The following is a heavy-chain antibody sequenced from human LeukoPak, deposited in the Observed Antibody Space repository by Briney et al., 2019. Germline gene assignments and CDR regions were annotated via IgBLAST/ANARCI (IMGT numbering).Heavy chain of an antibody. D-gene: IGHD3-10*01. V-gene: IGHV4-31*03. Sequence: SETLSLTCTVSGGSISSGGYYWSWIRQHPGKGLEWIGYIYYSGSTYYNPSLKSRVTISVDTSKNQFSLKLSSVTAADTAVYYYARGVPIYYGSGRRDAFDIWGQGTMVTVSS. CDR1: GGSISSGGYY. CDR2: IYYSGST. J-gene: IGHJ3*02. CDR3: ARGVPIYYGSGRRDAFDI.